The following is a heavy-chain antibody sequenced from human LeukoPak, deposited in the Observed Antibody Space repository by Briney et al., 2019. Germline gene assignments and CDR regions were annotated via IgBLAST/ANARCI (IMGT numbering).Heavy chain of an antibody. CDR1: GFTFSSYS. D-gene: IGHD5-18*01. Sequence: GGSLRLSCAASGFTFSSYSMNWVRQAPGKGLEWLSYISSSSSPIYYADSVKGRFTLSRDNAKNSLYLQMNSLRAEDTAVYYCAPQRGFRLLDRYFESWGQGTLVTVSS. CDR3: APQRGFRLLDRYFES. J-gene: IGHJ4*02. V-gene: IGHV3-48*01. CDR2: ISSSSSPI.